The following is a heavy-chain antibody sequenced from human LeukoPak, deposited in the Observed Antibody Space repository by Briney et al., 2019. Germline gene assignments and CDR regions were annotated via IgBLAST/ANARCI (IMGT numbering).Heavy chain of an antibody. CDR2: IYPSGST. CDR1: GASISNYY. J-gene: IGHJ3*02. CDR3: ARVQISTTWYGAFDI. D-gene: IGHD6-13*01. Sequence: PSETLSLTCTVSGASISNYYWSWIRQPPGKGLEWIGYIYPSGSTYYNPSLKSRVTISADADKSQFSLKLRSVTAADTAVYYYARVQISTTWYGAFDIWGQGTMVSVSS. V-gene: IGHV4-59*01.